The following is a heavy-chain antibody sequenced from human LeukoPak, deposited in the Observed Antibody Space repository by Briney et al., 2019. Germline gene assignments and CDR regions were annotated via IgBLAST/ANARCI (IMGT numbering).Heavy chain of an antibody. J-gene: IGHJ4*02. D-gene: IGHD2-15*01. CDR2: ISSSSSSI. V-gene: IGHV3-21*01. Sequence: GGSLRLSCAASGFTFSSYSMNWVRQAPGKGLEWVSSISSSSSSIYYADSVKGRFTISRDNAKNSLSLQMNSLRAEDTAVYYCAKCSGGGCQHGFVDHWGQGTLVTVSS. CDR3: AKCSGGGCQHGFVDH. CDR1: GFTFSSYS.